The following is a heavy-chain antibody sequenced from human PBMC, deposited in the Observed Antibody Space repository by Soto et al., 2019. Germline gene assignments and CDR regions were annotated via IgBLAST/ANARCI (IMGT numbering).Heavy chain of an antibody. CDR2: IYPGDSDT. CDR1: GYTFTNYW. CDR3: AASIFYYAMDV. V-gene: IGHV5-51*01. J-gene: IGHJ6*02. Sequence: GESLKISCKGSGYTFTNYWIGWVRQMPGKGPEWMGIIYPGDSDTKYNPSFQGQVTISADKSITTTYLQRSSLKASDTAIYYCAASIFYYAMDVWGQGATVTVSS.